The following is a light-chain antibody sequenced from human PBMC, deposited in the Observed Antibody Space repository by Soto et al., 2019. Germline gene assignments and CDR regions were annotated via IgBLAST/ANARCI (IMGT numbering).Light chain of an antibody. J-gene: IGLJ2*01. CDR1: SSNIGNNY. CDR2: DNN. Sequence: QSVLTQAASGSAAAVXXGTXXXXXSSSNIGNNYVSWYQQLPGTAPKLLIYDNNKRPSGIPDRFSGSKSGTSATLGITGLQTGDEADYYCGTWDSSLSAGVFGGGTK. V-gene: IGLV1-51*01. CDR3: GTWDSSLSAGV.